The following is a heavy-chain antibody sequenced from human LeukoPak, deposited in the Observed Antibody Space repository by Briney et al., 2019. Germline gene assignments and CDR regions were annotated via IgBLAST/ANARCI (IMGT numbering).Heavy chain of an antibody. Sequence: GGSLRLSCVASGFPFSSYSMNWVRQAPGKGLEWVSCISSTSSYIYYADSVKGRFTISRDNAKNSVYLQMNSLRAEDTAVYYCARMYSGTHVDYWGQGTLVTVSS. CDR2: ISSTSSYI. V-gene: IGHV3-21*01. D-gene: IGHD1-26*01. J-gene: IGHJ4*02. CDR3: ARMYSGTHVDY. CDR1: GFPFSSYS.